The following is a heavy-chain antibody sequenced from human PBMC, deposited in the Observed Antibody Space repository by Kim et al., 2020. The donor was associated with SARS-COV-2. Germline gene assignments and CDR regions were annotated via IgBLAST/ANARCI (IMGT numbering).Heavy chain of an antibody. V-gene: IGHV3-23*01. CDR3: AKGGVVPELHFDY. Sequence: YAASVKGRFTISRDNSKNTLYLQMNSLRAEDTAVYYCAKGGVVPELHFDYWGQGTLVTVSS. D-gene: IGHD1-7*01. J-gene: IGHJ4*02.